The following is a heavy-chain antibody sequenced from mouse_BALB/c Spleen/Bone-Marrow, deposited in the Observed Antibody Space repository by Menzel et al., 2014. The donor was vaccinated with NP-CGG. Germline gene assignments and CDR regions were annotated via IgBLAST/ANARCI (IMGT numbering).Heavy chain of an antibody. J-gene: IGHJ4*01. CDR1: GYTFTDKW. D-gene: IGHD2-4*01. Sequence: VLLVESGAEFVMPGASVKMSCKASGYTFTDKWMHWVKQRPGQGLEWIGAIDTSDGYINYNQKFKGKASLTVDASSSTAYMHRSSMTADDAAVYYGARGGHDCSLDYWGQGTSVIVSS. V-gene: IGHV1-69*01. CDR3: ARGGHDCSLDY. CDR2: IDTSDGYI.